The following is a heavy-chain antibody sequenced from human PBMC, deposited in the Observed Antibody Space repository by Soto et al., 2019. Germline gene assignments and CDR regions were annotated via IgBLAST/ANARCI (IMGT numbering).Heavy chain of an antibody. CDR3: ARDQCSSTSCYLSYGMDV. CDR2: INPNSGGT. D-gene: IGHD2-2*01. CDR1: GYTFTGYY. Sequence: QVQLVQSGAEVKKPGASVKVSCKASGYTFTGYYMHWVRQAPGQGLEWMGWINPNSGGTNYAQKFQGWVTMTRDTSISTAYMELSRLRSDDTAVYYCARDQCSSTSCYLSYGMDVWGQGTTVTVSS. V-gene: IGHV1-2*04. J-gene: IGHJ6*02.